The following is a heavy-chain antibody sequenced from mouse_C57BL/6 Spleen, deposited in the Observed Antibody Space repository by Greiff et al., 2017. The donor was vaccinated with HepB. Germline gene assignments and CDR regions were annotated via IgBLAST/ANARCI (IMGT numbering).Heavy chain of an antibody. CDR3: ARDFYYYGNSYGDYAMDY. V-gene: IGHV1-50*01. D-gene: IGHD1-1*01. J-gene: IGHJ4*01. CDR1: GYTFTSYW. CDR2: IDPSDSYT. Sequence: VQLQQPGAELVKPGASVKLSCKASGYTFTSYWMQWVKQRPGQGLEWIGEIDPSDSYTNYNQKFKGKATLTVDTSSSTAYMQLSSLTSEDSAVYYCARDFYYYGNSYGDYAMDYWGQGTSVTVSS.